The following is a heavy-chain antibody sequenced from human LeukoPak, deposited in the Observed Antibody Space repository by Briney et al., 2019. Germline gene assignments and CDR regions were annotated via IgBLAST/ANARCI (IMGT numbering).Heavy chain of an antibody. CDR1: GGSISSSSYY. Sequence: SETLSLTCTVSGGSISSSSYYWGWIRQPPGKGLEWIGSIYYSGSTYYNPSLKSRVTISVDTSKNQFSLKLSSVTAADTAVYYCARGPTIAAAGKEGGYYYYYYMDVWGKGTTVTISS. CDR3: ARGPTIAAAGKEGGYYYYYYMDV. J-gene: IGHJ6*03. V-gene: IGHV4-39*07. D-gene: IGHD6-13*01. CDR2: IYYSGST.